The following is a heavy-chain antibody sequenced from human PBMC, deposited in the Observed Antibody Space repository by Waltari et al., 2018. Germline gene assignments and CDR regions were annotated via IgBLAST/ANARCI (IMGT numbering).Heavy chain of an antibody. Sequence: EVQLVESGGGLVQPGGSLRLSCAASGFTFSRYCMSWVRQAPGKGLEWVANIKQDGSEKYYVDSVKGRFTISRDNAKNSLYLQMNSLRAEDTAVYYCARGGNYDFWSGYYLFDYWGQGTLVTVSS. CDR2: IKQDGSEK. J-gene: IGHJ4*02. D-gene: IGHD3-3*01. CDR3: ARGGNYDFWSGYYLFDY. CDR1: GFTFSRYC. V-gene: IGHV3-7*01.